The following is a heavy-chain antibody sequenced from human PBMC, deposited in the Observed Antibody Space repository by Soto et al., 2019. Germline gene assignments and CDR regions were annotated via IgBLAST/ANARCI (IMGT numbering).Heavy chain of an antibody. D-gene: IGHD2-15*01. CDR1: GFTFGDYA. CDR3: TKYTYTSRYSYFCMDV. V-gene: IGHV3-49*03. J-gene: IGHJ6*02. Sequence: GGSLRLSCTGSGFTFGDYAMSWPRQAPGKGLEWVGVIRRKAYGETTDYAASVKGRFTIFRDDSKSIAYLQMSSLQTEDTGVYYCTKYTYTSRYSYFCMDVWGQGTTVTVS. CDR2: IRRKAYGETT.